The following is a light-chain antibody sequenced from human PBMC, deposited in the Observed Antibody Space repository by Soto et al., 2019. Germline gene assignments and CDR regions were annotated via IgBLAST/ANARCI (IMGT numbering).Light chain of an antibody. CDR3: EHYGSTPLT. CDR1: QNVANNY. CDR2: DAS. J-gene: IGKJ4*01. V-gene: IGKV3-20*01. Sequence: EIVLTQSPGTLSLSPGERATLSCRASQNVANNYLAWYQQKPGQAPRFLIYDASSRPTGIPDRFSGSGSGTDFTLTISRLEPEDFAVYYCEHYGSTPLTFGGGTKVEIK.